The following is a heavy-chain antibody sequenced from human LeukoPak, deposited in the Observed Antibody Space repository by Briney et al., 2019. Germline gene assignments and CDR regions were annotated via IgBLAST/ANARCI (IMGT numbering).Heavy chain of an antibody. J-gene: IGHJ4*02. CDR3: ARVGVGTVAGNYFDD. CDR1: GGSISSYY. V-gene: IGHV4-59*01. Sequence: SETLSLTCTVSGGSISSYYWSWIRQPPGKGLEWIGFIYHSGSTNYNPSLKSRVTISVDTSKNEFSLKLSSVTTADTAVYYCARVGVGTVAGNYFDDWGQGTLVTVSS. D-gene: IGHD6-19*01. CDR2: IYHSGST.